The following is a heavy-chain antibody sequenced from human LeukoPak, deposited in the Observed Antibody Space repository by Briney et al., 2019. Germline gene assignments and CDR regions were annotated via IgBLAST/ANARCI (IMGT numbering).Heavy chain of an antibody. CDR3: ARDGGYCSSGTICYSRAEYYYYGMDV. CDR1: GYIFPDYY. V-gene: IGHV1-2*06. Sequence: GASVTVSCKGSGYIFPDYYIYWVRQAPGQGLEWMGRINPNSGGTNYAQKFQGRVTMTRDTSISTVYMELSRLRSDDTAVYYCARDGGYCSSGTICYSRAEYYYYGMDVWGQGTTVTVSS. J-gene: IGHJ6*02. CDR2: INPNSGGT. D-gene: IGHD2-2*01.